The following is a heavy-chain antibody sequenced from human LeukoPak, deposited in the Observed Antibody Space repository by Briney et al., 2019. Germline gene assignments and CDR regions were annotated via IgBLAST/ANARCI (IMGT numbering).Heavy chain of an antibody. CDR1: GGSISSSSYY. J-gene: IGHJ4*02. D-gene: IGHD1-7*01. Sequence: PSETLSLTCTVSGGSISSSSYYWGWIRQLPGKGLEWIGSIYYSGSTYYNPSLKSRVTISVDTSKNQFSLKLSSVTAADTAVYYCARVNPNWNYYYFDYWGQGTLVTVSS. CDR2: IYYSGST. CDR3: ARVNPNWNYYYFDY. V-gene: IGHV4-39*07.